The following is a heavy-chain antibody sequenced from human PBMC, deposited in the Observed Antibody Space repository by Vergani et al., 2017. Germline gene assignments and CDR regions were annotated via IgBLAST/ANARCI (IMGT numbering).Heavy chain of an antibody. CDR1: GGSFSGYY. D-gene: IGHD3-22*01. V-gene: IGHV4-34*01. CDR2: INHSGST. Sequence: QVQLQQWGAGLLKPSETLSLTCAVYGGSFSGYYWSWIRQPPGKGLEWIGEINHSGSTNYNPSLKSRVTISVDTSKNQFSLKLSSVTAADTAVYYCARDYYDSSGKAEYFQHWGQGTLVTVSS. J-gene: IGHJ1*01. CDR3: ARDYYDSSGKAEYFQH.